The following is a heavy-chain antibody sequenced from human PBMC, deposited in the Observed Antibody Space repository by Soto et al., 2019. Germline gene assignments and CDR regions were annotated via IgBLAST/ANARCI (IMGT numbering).Heavy chain of an antibody. J-gene: IGHJ6*02. D-gene: IGHD3-10*01. CDR2: INPNSGGT. CDR3: ARDFGSGSYDYYYGMDV. V-gene: IGHV1-2*04. Sequence: ASVKVSCKASGYTFTGYYMHWVRQAPGQGLEWMGWINPNSGGTNYAQKLQGWVTMTRDTSISTAYMELSRLRSDDTAVYYCARDFGSGSYDYYYGMDVWGQGTTVTVSS. CDR1: GYTFTGYY.